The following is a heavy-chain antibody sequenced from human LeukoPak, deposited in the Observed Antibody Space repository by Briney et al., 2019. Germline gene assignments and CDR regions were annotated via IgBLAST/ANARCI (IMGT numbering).Heavy chain of an antibody. V-gene: IGHV4-38-2*01. CDR2: IYHGGST. D-gene: IGHD2-2*01. CDR1: GYSISSGYY. CDR3: ARAYCTTTSCYGRYFDY. J-gene: IGHJ4*02. Sequence: PSETLSLTCAVSGYSISSGYYWGWIRQPPGEGLEWIGSIYHGGSTYYNPSLKGRVTMSVDTSKNQFSLKLSSVTAADTAVYYCARAYCTTTSCYGRYFDYWGQGTLVTVSS.